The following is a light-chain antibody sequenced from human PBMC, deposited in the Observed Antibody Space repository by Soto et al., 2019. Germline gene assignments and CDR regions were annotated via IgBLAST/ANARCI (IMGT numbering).Light chain of an antibody. CDR2: HAS. V-gene: IGKV3-11*01. CDR3: QQRSNWPLT. Sequence: ESVLTQSPATLSLSPGERATLSCRASQSVDSYLGWYQQKPGLAPRLLIYHASTRATGIPARFSGSGSGTDFTLTISSLEPEDFAVYFCQQRSNWPLTFGGGTKWIS. CDR1: QSVDSY. J-gene: IGKJ4*01.